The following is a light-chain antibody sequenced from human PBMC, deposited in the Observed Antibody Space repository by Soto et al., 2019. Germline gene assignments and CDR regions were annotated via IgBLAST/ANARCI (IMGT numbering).Light chain of an antibody. Sequence: EIVLTQSPGTLSLSPGERATLSCRASQSVSSNLAWYQQKPGQAPRLLIYGASTRATGIPARFSGSGSGTEITLTISSLQSEDFAVYYCQQYNNWWTFGQGTKVDIK. V-gene: IGKV3-15*01. CDR3: QQYNNWWT. CDR2: GAS. CDR1: QSVSSN. J-gene: IGKJ1*01.